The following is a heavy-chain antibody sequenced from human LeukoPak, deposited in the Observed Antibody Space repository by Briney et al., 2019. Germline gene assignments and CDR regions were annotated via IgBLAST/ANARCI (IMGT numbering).Heavy chain of an antibody. J-gene: IGHJ4*02. CDR3: VPDNTFDWLLFHKSYYFDY. V-gene: IGHV3-23*01. D-gene: IGHD3-9*01. Sequence: PGGSLRLSCAASGFTFSSYAMSWVRQAPGKGLEWVSAITGSGGSTYYADSVKGRFTISRDSSKNTLYLQMNSLRAEDTAVYYCVPDNTFDWLLFHKSYYFDYWGQGTLVTVSS. CDR1: GFTFSSYA. CDR2: ITGSGGST.